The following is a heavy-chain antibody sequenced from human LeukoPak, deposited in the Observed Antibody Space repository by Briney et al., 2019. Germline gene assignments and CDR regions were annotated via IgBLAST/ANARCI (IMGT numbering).Heavy chain of an antibody. D-gene: IGHD6-13*01. V-gene: IGHV3-64D*06. CDR1: GFTFSSYA. CDR3: VKAVGAAAGTFWFDP. Sequence: SGGSLRLSCSASGFTFSSYAMHWVRQAPGKGLECVSAISSNGGSTYYADSVKGRFTISGDNSKNTLYLQMSSLRAEDTAVYYCVKAVGAAAGTFWFDPWGQGTLVTVSS. J-gene: IGHJ5*02. CDR2: ISSNGGST.